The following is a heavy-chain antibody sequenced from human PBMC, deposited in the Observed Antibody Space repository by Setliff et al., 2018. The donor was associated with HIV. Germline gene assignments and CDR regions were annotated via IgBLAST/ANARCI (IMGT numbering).Heavy chain of an antibody. CDR2: IYNDGVNR. D-gene: IGHD2-15*01. V-gene: IGHV3-30*04. CDR3: ARDFKSGYVDY. J-gene: IGHJ4*02. CDR1: GFIFSSYA. Sequence: GGSLRLSCAASGFIFSSYAMHWVRQAPGKGLEWVAVIYNDGVNRYFGDFVEGRFTISRDNSRNTVNLQMNSLRGDDTAVYYCARDFKSGYVDYLGQGIPVTVSS.